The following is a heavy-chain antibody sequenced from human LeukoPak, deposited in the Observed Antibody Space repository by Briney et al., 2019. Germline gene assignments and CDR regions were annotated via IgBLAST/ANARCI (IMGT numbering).Heavy chain of an antibody. CDR2: IYYSGST. CDR1: GGSISSSSYY. CDR3: AGVTIFGVVIMSLFDY. V-gene: IGHV4-39*01. D-gene: IGHD3-3*01. J-gene: IGHJ4*02. Sequence: SETLSLTCTVSGGSISSSSYYWGWNRQPPGKGLEWIGSIYYSGSTYYNPSLKSRVTISVDTSKNQFSLKLSSVTAADTAVYYCAGVTIFGVVIMSLFDYWGQGTLVTVSS.